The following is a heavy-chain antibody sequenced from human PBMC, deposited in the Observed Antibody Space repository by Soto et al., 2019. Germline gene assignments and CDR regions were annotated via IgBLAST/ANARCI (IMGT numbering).Heavy chain of an antibody. CDR3: ARHRGRKTTVNDY. CDR2: IYYSGST. V-gene: IGHV4-39*01. D-gene: IGHD4-17*01. Sequence: PSETLSLTCTVSGGSISSNNCYWVRLRPGKGLEWIGSIYYSGSTYYNPSLKSRVTISVDTSKNQFSLKLSSVTAADTAVYYCARHRGRKTTVNDYWGQGTLVTVSS. CDR1: GGSISSNNCY. J-gene: IGHJ4*02.